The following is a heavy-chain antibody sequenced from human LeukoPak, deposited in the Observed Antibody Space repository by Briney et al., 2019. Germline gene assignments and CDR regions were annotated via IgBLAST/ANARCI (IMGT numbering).Heavy chain of an antibody. V-gene: IGHV3-33*06. CDR2: IWSDGSNR. J-gene: IGHJ4*02. Sequence: GGSLRLSCATSGFTFSHYGMHWVRQAPGGGLEWVAVIWSDGSNRLYADSVKGRFTISRENSQKTVYLHMNILRAEDTALYYCAKDAERGFDYSNSLQYWGRGTLVTVSS. CDR3: AKDAERGFDYSNSLQY. D-gene: IGHD4-11*01. CDR1: GFTFSHYG.